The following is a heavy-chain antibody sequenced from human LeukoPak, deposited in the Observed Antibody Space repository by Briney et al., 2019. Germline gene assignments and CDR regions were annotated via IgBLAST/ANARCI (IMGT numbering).Heavy chain of an antibody. CDR3: ARDRRYYDFWSDETAFDI. D-gene: IGHD3-3*01. CDR1: GGSISSGGYY. CDR2: IYYSGST. V-gene: IGHV4-61*08. J-gene: IGHJ3*02. Sequence: SQTLSLTCTVSGGSISSGGYYWSWIRQHPGKGLEWIGYIYYSGSTNYNPSLKSRVTISVDTSKNQFSLKLSSVTAADTGVYYCARDRRYYDFWSDETAFDIWGQGTMVTVSS.